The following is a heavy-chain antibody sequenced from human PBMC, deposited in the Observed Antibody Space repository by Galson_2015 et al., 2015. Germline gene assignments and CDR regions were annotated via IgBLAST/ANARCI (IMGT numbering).Heavy chain of an antibody. CDR2: LSHTGSSI. J-gene: IGHJ4*02. CDR1: GFTFSSSA. CDR3: AKDRRAVVMSAIDY. V-gene: IGHV3-23*01. Sequence: SLRLSCAASGFTFSSSAMNWVRQAPGKGLEWVSALSHTGSSIYYADSVKGRFTTSRDNSRNTLYLHLNSLRADDTAVYYCAKDRRAVVMSAIDYWGQGTQVTASS. D-gene: IGHD2-21*02.